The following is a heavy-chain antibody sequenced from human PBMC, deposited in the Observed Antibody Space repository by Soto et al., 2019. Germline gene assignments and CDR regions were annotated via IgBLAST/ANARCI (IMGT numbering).Heavy chain of an antibody. CDR2: IYYSGST. J-gene: IGHJ4*02. Sequence: SETLSLTCTVSGGSISSGGYYWSWIRQPPGKGLEWIGYIYYSGSTNYNPSLKSRVTISVDTSKNQFSLILSSVTSADTAVYYCARDALYYFDYWGQGTLVTVSS. CDR1: GGSISSGGYY. D-gene: IGHD2-2*02. V-gene: IGHV4-61*08. CDR3: ARDALYYFDY.